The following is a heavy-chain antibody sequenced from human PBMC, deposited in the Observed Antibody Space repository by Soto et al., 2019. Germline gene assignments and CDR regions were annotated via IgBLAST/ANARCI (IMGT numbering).Heavy chain of an antibody. J-gene: IGHJ4*02. Sequence: QVQLVQSGPEVKKPGASVKVSCKTSGYTFTSYGIAWVRQAPGQGLEWMGWISTYKGNTNYAQKSQGRVTMTTDTSTSTAYMELRSLRSDDTAVYYCAPRSPAFDYWGQGTLVTVSS. CDR1: GYTFTSYG. V-gene: IGHV1-18*01. CDR3: APRSPAFDY. CDR2: ISTYKGNT.